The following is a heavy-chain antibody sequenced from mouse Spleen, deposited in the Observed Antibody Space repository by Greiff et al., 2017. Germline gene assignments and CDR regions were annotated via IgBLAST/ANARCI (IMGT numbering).Heavy chain of an antibody. J-gene: IGHJ3*01. CDR2: INPSSGYT. CDR1: GYTFTSYW. CDR3: ATKAYYSNGGFAY. V-gene: IGHV1-7*01. D-gene: IGHD2-5*01. Sequence: VQLVESGAELAKPGASVKLSCKASGYTFTSYWMHWVKQRPGQGLEWIGYINPSSGYTKYNQKFKDKATLTADKSSSTAYMQLSSLTYEDSAVYYCATKAYYSNGGFAYWGQGTLVTVSA.